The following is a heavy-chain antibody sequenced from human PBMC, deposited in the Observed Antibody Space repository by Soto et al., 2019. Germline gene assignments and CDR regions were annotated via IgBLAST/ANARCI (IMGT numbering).Heavy chain of an antibody. CDR2: IYYSGST. CDR3: ASEPREYSGYIP. D-gene: IGHD5-12*01. Sequence: SETMSLTCTVSGGSISSYYWSWIRQPPGKGLEWIGYIYYSGSTNYNPSLKSRVTISVDTSKNQFSLKLSSVTAADTAVYYCASEPREYSGYIPWGQGTLVTVSS. V-gene: IGHV4-59*01. J-gene: IGHJ5*02. CDR1: GGSISSYY.